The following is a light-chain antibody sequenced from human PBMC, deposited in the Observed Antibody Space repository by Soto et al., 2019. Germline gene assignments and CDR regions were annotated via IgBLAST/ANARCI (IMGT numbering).Light chain of an antibody. CDR3: CSYAGTSSHVL. CDR1: NSDVGSYNL. CDR2: EAT. V-gene: IGLV2-23*01. J-gene: IGLJ2*01. Sequence: QSALTQPASVSGSPGQSITISCTGTNSDVGSYNLVSWYQQHPDKAPKLMIYEATKRPSGVSNRFSGSKSGHTASLTVSGLQAEDEADYYCCSYAGTSSHVLFGGGTKLTVL.